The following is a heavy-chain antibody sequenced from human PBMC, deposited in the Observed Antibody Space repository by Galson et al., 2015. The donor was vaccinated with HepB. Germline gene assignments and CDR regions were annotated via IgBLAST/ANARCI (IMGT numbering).Heavy chain of an antibody. J-gene: IGHJ4*02. D-gene: IGHD2-15*01. Sequence: SVKVSCKASGGTFSSYAISWVRQAPGQGLEWMGGIIPIFGTANYAQKFQGRVTITADESTSTAYMELSSLRSEDTAVYYCAAGNGGVVVVAATYFDYWGQGTLVTVSS. CDR3: AAGNGGVVVVAATYFDY. CDR1: GGTFSSYA. CDR2: IIPIFGTA. V-gene: IGHV1-69*13.